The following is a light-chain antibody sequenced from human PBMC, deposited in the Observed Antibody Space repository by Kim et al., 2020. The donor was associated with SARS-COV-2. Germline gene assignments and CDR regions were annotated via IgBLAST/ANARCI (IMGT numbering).Light chain of an antibody. CDR2: DGS. J-gene: IGKJ5*01. V-gene: IGKV3D-20*01. CDR1: QSVSKIF. Sequence: PGDIATLSCGASQSVSKIFLAWYQKKPGLAPRLLMYDGSSVDIGIPDRFSGSRSGTDFTLTISGLEPDDSAVYYCQHYGTSPPIIFGQGTRLEIK. CDR3: QHYGTSPPII.